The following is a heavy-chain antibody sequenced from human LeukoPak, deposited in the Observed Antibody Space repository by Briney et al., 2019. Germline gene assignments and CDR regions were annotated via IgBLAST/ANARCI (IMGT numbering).Heavy chain of an antibody. V-gene: IGHV3-33*06. CDR3: AKDLTTGTLSFDY. D-gene: IGHD1-1*01. J-gene: IGHJ4*02. CDR1: GFTFSSYS. Sequence: GGSLRLSCAASGFTFSSYSMNWVRQAPGRGLEWVAVIWNDGSEKYYTDRVKGRFTISRYNSKNTLYLQMNSLRVEDTAVYYCAKDLTTGTLSFDYWGQGTLVTVSS. CDR2: IWNDGSEK.